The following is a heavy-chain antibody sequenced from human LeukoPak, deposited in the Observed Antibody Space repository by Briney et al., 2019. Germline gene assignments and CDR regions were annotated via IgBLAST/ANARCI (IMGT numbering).Heavy chain of an antibody. CDR2: ISGSGDNS. CDR1: GFTFRSHG. CDR3: AKDIWSGELLWGFDY. J-gene: IGHJ4*02. V-gene: IGHV3-23*01. Sequence: GGSLRLSCAASGFTFRSHGMHWVRQAPGKGLEWVSGISGSGDNSFYADSVKDRFTISRDNSQNTLYLHMYSLRVEDTAIYYCAKDIWSGELLWGFDYWGQGALVTVSS. D-gene: IGHD3-10*01.